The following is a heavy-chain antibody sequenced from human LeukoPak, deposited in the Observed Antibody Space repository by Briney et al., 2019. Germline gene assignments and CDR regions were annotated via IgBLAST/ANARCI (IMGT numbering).Heavy chain of an antibody. J-gene: IGHJ4*02. Sequence: PSETLSLTCTVSGGSISSSSYYWGWLRQPPGKGLEWIGSIYYSGSTYYNPSLKSRVTISVDTSKNQFSLKLSSVTAADTAVYYCARLSYIVGAPDYWGQGTLVTVSS. CDR1: GGSISSSSYY. CDR3: ARLSYIVGAPDY. CDR2: IYYSGST. D-gene: IGHD1-26*01. V-gene: IGHV4-39*01.